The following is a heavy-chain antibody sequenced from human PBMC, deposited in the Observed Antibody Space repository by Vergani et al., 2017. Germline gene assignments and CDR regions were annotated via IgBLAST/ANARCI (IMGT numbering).Heavy chain of an antibody. CDR2: IHRSRST. J-gene: IGHJ3*02. CDR3: ARNPYCGGDCYSDAFDI. D-gene: IGHD2-21*02. V-gene: IGHV4-4*02. Sequence: QVQLQQWGPGLVTPSGTLSLTCAVYGGSISSDNWWNWVRQAPGKGLQWIGEIHRSRSTNYNPSLRRRVTISLDKSKNQFSLKLSSVTAADTAVYYCARNPYCGGDCYSDAFDIWGQGTMVTVSS. CDR1: GGSISSDNW.